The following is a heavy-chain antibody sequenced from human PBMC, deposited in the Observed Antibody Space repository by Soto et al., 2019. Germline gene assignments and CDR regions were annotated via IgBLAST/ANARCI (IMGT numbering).Heavy chain of an antibody. CDR2: IXXXGXT. CDR3: VSSRSAIYGDALDV. V-gene: IGHV4-59*03. D-gene: IGHD2-2*01. CDR1: GGSISSYF. J-gene: IGHJ3*01. Sequence: PSETLSLTCSVSGGSISSYFRDWLRQPPGKGLEWXGXIXXXGXTXXXPXXXXRVTILLDMSKNQFSLKLRSVTAADTAVYYCVSSRSAIYGDALDVWGRGTMVTVSS.